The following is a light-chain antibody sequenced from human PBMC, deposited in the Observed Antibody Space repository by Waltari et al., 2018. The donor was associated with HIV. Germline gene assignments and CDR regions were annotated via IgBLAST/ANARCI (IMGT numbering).Light chain of an antibody. V-gene: IGLV2-8*01. Sequence: QSALTQPPSASGSPRPSVTISCTGTSSDVGGYNYVSWYQQHPGKAPKLMIYEVSKRPSGVPDRFSGSKSGNTASLTVSGLQAEDEADYYCSSYAGSNVVFGGGTKLTVL. J-gene: IGLJ2*01. CDR3: SSYAGSNVV. CDR2: EVS. CDR1: SSDVGGYNY.